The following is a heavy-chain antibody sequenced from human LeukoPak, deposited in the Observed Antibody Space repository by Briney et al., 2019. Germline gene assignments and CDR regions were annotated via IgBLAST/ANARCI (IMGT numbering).Heavy chain of an antibody. CDR2: ISSSSSYI. V-gene: IGHV3-21*01. D-gene: IGHD6-13*01. J-gene: IGHJ4*02. Sequence: GGSLRLSCAASGFTFSSHSMNWVHQAPGKGLEWVSSISSSSSYIYYADSVKGRFTISRDNAKNSLYLQMNSLRDEDTAIYYCARIGYSSSSIDYWGQGTLVTVSS. CDR1: GFTFSSHS. CDR3: ARIGYSSSSIDY.